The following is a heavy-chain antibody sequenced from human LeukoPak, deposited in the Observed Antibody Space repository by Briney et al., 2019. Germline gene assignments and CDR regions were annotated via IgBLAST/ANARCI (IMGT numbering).Heavy chain of an antibody. V-gene: IGHV3-23*01. D-gene: IGHD2-8*01. CDR1: GFGFSSYG. CDR2: ISGDGYYT. CDR3: AKAVLTGGLFDY. Sequence: GGSLRLSCAASGFGFSSYGMSWVRQAPGKGLEWVSAISGDGYYTYYADSMKGRFSISRDNSKNTLYLQMNSLRVEDTAVYYCAKAVLTGGLFDYWGQGTLVTVSS. J-gene: IGHJ4*02.